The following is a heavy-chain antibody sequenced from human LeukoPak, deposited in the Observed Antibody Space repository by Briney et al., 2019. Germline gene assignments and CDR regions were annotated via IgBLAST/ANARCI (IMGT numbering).Heavy chain of an antibody. CDR1: GFTVSSNY. V-gene: IGHV3-66*01. CDR3: ARGVQAPYGSGSSDNWFDP. D-gene: IGHD3-10*01. CDR2: IYSGGST. Sequence: GGSLRLSCAASGFTVSSNYMSWVRQAPGKGLEWVSVIYSGGSTYYADSVKGRFTISRDNSKNTLYLQMNSLRAEDTAVYYCARGVQAPYGSGSSDNWFDPWGQGTPVTVSS. J-gene: IGHJ5*02.